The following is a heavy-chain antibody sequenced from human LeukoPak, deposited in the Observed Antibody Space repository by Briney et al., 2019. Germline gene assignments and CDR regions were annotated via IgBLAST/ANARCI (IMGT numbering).Heavy chain of an antibody. CDR3: ARFDDYGDYVAFDI. J-gene: IGHJ3*02. CDR1: GFTFSSYE. CDR2: ISSSGSTI. D-gene: IGHD4-17*01. V-gene: IGHV3-48*03. Sequence: GGSLRLSCAASGFTFSSYEMNWVRQAPGKGREWVSYISSSGSTIYYADSVKGRFTIYRDKEKNSLYMQMNTLRAEDTAVYYCARFDDYGDYVAFDIWGQGTMVTVSS.